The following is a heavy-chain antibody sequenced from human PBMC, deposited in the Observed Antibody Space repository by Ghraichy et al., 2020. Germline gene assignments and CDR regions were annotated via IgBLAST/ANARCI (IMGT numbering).Heavy chain of an antibody. Sequence: SETLSLTCTVSGGSISSYYWSWIRQPPGKGLEWIGYIYYSGSTNYNPSLKSRVTISVDTSKNQFSLKLTSVTAADSAVYYCARGWGFFDYWGQGNLVTVSS. D-gene: IGHD3-16*01. CDR3: ARGWGFFDY. V-gene: IGHV4-59*01. CDR1: GGSISSYY. CDR2: IYYSGST. J-gene: IGHJ4*02.